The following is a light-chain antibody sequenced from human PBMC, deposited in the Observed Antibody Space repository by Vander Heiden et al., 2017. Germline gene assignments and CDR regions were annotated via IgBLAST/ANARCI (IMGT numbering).Light chain of an antibody. CDR3: QQYNNWPPWT. CDR2: GAS. Sequence: EIVMTQSPATLSVSPGERATLSCRANQSVSSNLAWYQQKLGQAPRLLIHGASTRATGIPARLSGSGCGTEFTLTITSRQSEDFAVYYCQQYNNWPPWTFGQGTKVEIK. CDR1: QSVSSN. J-gene: IGKJ1*01. V-gene: IGKV3-15*01.